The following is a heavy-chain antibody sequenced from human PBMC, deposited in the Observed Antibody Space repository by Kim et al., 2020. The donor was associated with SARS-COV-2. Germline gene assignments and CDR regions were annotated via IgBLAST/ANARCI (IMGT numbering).Heavy chain of an antibody. CDR1: GFTFSSYG. Sequence: GGSLRLSCAASGFTFSSYGMHWVRQAPGKGLEWVAVIWYDGSNKYYADSVKGRFTISRDNSKNTLYLQMNSLRAEDTAVYYCARELDKWELRYFDYWGQGTLVTVSS. D-gene: IGHD1-26*01. CDR2: IWYDGSNK. V-gene: IGHV3-33*01. J-gene: IGHJ4*02. CDR3: ARELDKWELRYFDY.